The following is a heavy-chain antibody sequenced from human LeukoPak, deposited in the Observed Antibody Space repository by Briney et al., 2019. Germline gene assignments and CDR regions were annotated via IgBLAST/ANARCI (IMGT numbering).Heavy chain of an antibody. J-gene: IGHJ3*02. CDR3: ARVAYYDSSGYSQDAFDI. Sequence: SETLSLTCTVSGGSISSYYWSWIRQPPGKGLEWIGYIYYSGSTNYNPSLKSRVTISVDTSKNQFSLKLSSVTAADTAVYCCARVAYYDSSGYSQDAFDIWGQGTMVTVSS. CDR2: IYYSGST. V-gene: IGHV4-59*01. CDR1: GGSISSYY. D-gene: IGHD3-22*01.